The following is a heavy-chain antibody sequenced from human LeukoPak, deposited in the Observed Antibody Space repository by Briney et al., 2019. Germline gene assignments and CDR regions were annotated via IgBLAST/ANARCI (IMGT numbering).Heavy chain of an antibody. CDR1: GFTFSSYW. J-gene: IGHJ4*02. CDR3: ARDQNGRSSSSSY. V-gene: IGHV3-7*01. D-gene: IGHD6-6*01. Sequence: GGSLRLSCAASGFTFSSYWMSWVRQAPGKGLEWVANIKQDGSEKYYVDSVKGRFTISRDNAKNSLYLQMNSLRAEGTAVYYCARDQNGRSSSSSYWGQGTLVTVSS. CDR2: IKQDGSEK.